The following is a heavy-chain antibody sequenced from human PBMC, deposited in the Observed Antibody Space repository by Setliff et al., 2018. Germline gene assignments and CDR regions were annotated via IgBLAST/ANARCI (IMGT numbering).Heavy chain of an antibody. Sequence: VASVKVSCKASGYTFTAYYIHWVRQAPGQGLEWMGWINPNAGNINYIQKFQGRVTMTRDTSISTAYMELRRLKSDDTAVYYCARGEHIVSGDFYHYIDVWGKGTTVTVSS. D-gene: IGHD2-15*01. CDR2: INPNAGNI. CDR3: ARGEHIVSGDFYHYIDV. J-gene: IGHJ6*03. V-gene: IGHV1-2*02. CDR1: GYTFTAYY.